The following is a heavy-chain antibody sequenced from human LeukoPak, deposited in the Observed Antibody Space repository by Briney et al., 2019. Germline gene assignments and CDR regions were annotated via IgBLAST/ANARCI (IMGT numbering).Heavy chain of an antibody. J-gene: IGHJ6*04. V-gene: IGHV1-69*06. Sequence: SVKVSCKASRGTFSSYAISWVRQAPGQGLEWMGGIIPIFGTANYAQKFQGRVTITADKSTSTAYMELSSLRSEDTAVYYCASTTVVVPAAIPYYYGMDVWGKGTTVTVSS. CDR3: ASTTVVVPAAIPYYYGMDV. CDR2: IIPIFGTA. D-gene: IGHD2-2*01. CDR1: RGTFSSYA.